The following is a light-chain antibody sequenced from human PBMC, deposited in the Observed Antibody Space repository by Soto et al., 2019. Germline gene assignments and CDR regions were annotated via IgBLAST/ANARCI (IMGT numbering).Light chain of an antibody. J-gene: IGLJ1*01. CDR2: DVS. Sequence: QSALTQPPSASGTPGQTVSISCFGTSSDVGGYDYVSWYQQHPDKAPKLIIYDVSRRPSGVPDRFSGSKSDNTASLTISGLQAEDDADYYCCSYAGNSRVFGTGTKVTVL. CDR1: SSDVGGYDY. V-gene: IGLV2-11*01. CDR3: CSYAGNSRV.